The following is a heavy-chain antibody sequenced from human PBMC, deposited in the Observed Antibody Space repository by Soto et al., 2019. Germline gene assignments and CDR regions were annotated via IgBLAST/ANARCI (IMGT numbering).Heavy chain of an antibody. V-gene: IGHV3-9*01. CDR2: ISWNGGFK. J-gene: IGHJ4*02. CDR3: VGGSWFD. CDR1: GYNFEDFS. D-gene: IGHD2-15*01. Sequence: EVQLVESGGDQVQPGMSLTLSCVGSGYNFEDFSMHWVRQPPGKGLEWVSGISWNGGFKDYADSVKGRFTISRDNARNSLYLQMNSLRLEDTALYFCVGGSWFDWGQGTKVTVSS.